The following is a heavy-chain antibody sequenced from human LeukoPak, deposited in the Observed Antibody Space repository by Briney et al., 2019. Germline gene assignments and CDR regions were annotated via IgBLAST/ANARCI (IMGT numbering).Heavy chain of an antibody. Sequence: SETLSLTCTVSGGSISSSSYYWGWIRQPPGKGLEWIGSIYYSGSTYYNPSLKSRVTISVDTSKNQFSLKLSSVTAADTAVYYCARVPMGVLVRAYYMDVWGKGTTVTISS. J-gene: IGHJ6*03. D-gene: IGHD2-8*02. CDR2: IYYSGST. V-gene: IGHV4-39*07. CDR1: GGSISSSSYY. CDR3: ARVPMGVLVRAYYMDV.